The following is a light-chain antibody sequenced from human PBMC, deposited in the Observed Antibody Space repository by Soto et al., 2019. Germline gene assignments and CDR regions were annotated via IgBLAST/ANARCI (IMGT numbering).Light chain of an antibody. CDR2: EVS. CDR3: SSNAGSNNLV. J-gene: IGLJ2*01. Sequence: QSALTQPPSASGSPGQSVTISCTGTSSDVGGYNYVSWYQQHPGKAPKLMIYEVSKRPSGVPDRFSASKSGNTASLTVSGLHAEDEADYYCSSNAGSNNLVFGGGTKLIVL. CDR1: SSDVGGYNY. V-gene: IGLV2-8*01.